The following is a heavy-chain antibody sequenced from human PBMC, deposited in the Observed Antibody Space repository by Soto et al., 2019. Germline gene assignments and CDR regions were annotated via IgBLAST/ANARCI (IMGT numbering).Heavy chain of an antibody. CDR1: GGSISSSSYY. V-gene: IGHV4-39*01. CDR2: IYYSGST. Sequence: QLQLQESGPGLVKPSETLSLTCTVSGGSISSSSYYWGWIRQPPGKGLEWIGSIYYSGSTYYNPSLKSRVTISVDTSKTQFSLMLSSVTAADTAVYYCARRAVRGVEYYFAYWGQGTLVTVSS. J-gene: IGHJ4*02. CDR3: ARRAVRGVEYYFAY. D-gene: IGHD3-10*01.